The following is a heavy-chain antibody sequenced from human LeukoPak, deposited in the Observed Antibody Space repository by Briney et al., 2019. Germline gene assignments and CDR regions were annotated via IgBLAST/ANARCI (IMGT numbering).Heavy chain of an antibody. CDR2: ISNDGST. CDR1: GFTFSSYA. J-gene: IGHJ6*02. D-gene: IGHD3-3*02. V-gene: IGHV3-23*01. Sequence: GGSLRLSCVASGFTFSSYAMNWVRQAPGKGLEWVSVISNDGSTNHADAVKGRFTISRDNSKNTLYLQINSLRAEDTAVYYCAKDSSITNYYYGMDVWGRGTTVTVSS. CDR3: AKDSSITNYYYGMDV.